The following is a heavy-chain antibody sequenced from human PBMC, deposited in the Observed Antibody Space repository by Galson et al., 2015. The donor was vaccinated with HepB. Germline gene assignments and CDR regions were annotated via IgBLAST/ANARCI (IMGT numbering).Heavy chain of an antibody. CDR1: GFTFSSYA. Sequence: LRLSCAASGFTFSSYAMHWVRQAPGKGLEYVSAISSNGGSTYYADSVKGRFTISRDNSKNTLYLQMSSLRAEDTAVYYCVKVGYYDSSGYYGPRDYYYGMDVWGQGTTVTVSS. V-gene: IGHV3-64D*06. J-gene: IGHJ6*02. CDR2: ISSNGGST. D-gene: IGHD3-22*01. CDR3: VKVGYYDSSGYYGPRDYYYGMDV.